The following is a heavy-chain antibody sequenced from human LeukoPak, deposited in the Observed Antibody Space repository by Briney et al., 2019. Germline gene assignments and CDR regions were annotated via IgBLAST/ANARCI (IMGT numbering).Heavy chain of an antibody. CDR2: IYYSGST. D-gene: IGHD1-26*01. Sequence: SETLSLTCTVSGGSISSSSYYWGWIRQPPGKGLEWIGSIYYSGSTYYNPSLKSRVTISVDTSKNQFSLKLSSVTAADTAVYYCARERVGAPGYWGQGTLVTVSS. V-gene: IGHV4-39*07. CDR1: GGSISSSSYY. CDR3: ARERVGAPGY. J-gene: IGHJ4*02.